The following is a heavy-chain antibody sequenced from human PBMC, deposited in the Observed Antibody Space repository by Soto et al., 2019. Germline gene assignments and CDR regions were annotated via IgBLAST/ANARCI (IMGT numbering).Heavy chain of an antibody. Sequence: PGGSLRLSCAASGFTFSSYAMHWVRQAPGKGLEWVAVISYDGSNKYYADSVKGRFTISRDNSKNTLYLQMNSLRAEDTAVYYCAREAQLVLDYWGQGTLVTVS. V-gene: IGHV3-30-3*01. CDR3: AREAQLVLDY. CDR1: GFTFSSYA. J-gene: IGHJ4*02. CDR2: ISYDGSNK. D-gene: IGHD6-13*01.